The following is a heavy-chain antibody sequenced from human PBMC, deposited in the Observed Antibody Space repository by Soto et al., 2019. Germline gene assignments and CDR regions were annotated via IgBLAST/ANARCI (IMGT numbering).Heavy chain of an antibody. CDR2: ISSSGSTI. V-gene: IGHV3-48*03. CDR3: ASDTAMVYYYYGMDV. CDR1: GFTFSSYE. Sequence: GGSLRLSCAASGFTFSSYEMNWVRQAPGKGLEWVSYISSSGSTIYYADSVKGRFTISSDNAKNSLYLQMNSLRAEDTAVYYCASDTAMVYYYYGMDVWGQGTTVTVSS. D-gene: IGHD5-18*01. J-gene: IGHJ6*02.